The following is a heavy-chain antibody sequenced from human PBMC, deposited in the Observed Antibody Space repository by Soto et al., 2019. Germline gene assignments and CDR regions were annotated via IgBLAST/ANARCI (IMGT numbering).Heavy chain of an antibody. CDR3: ARGNSSWSYVRSYFDY. Sequence: SETLSLTCTVSGGSISSGGYYWSWIRQHPGKGLEWIGYIYYSGSTYYNPSLKSRVTISVDTSKNQFSLKLSSVTAADTAVYYCARGNSSWSYVRSYFDYWGQGTLVTVSS. CDR2: IYYSGST. D-gene: IGHD1-26*01. V-gene: IGHV4-31*03. J-gene: IGHJ4*02. CDR1: GGSISSGGYY.